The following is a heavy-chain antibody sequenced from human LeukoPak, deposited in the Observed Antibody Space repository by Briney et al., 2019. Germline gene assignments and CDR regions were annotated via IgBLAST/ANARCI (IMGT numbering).Heavy chain of an antibody. CDR3: ARWTCYYDSSGFSGFDY. CDR2: INHSGST. Sequence: SETLSLTCAVYGGSFSGYYWSWIRQPPGKGLEWIGEINHSGSTNYNPSLKRRVTISVDTSKNQFSLKLSSVTAADTAVYYCARWTCYYDSSGFSGFDYWGQGTLVTVSS. D-gene: IGHD3-22*01. V-gene: IGHV4-34*01. J-gene: IGHJ4*02. CDR1: GGSFSGYY.